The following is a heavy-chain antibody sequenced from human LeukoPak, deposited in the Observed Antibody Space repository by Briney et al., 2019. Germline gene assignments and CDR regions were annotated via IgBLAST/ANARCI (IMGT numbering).Heavy chain of an antibody. CDR2: INPNSGGT. CDR1: GYTFTGYY. CDR3: ARGDLSVPCDH. D-gene: IGHD5/OR15-5a*01. V-gene: IGHV1-2*02. Sequence: ASVKVSCKASGYTFTGYYMHWVRQAPGQGLEWMGWINPNSGGTKYAQKFQGRVTMTRDTSTSTVYMELSSLRSEDTAVYYCARGDLSVPCDHWGQGTLVTVSS. J-gene: IGHJ4*02.